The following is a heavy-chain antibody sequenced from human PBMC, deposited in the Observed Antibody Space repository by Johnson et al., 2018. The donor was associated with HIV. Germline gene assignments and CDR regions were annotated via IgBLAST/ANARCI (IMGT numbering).Heavy chain of an antibody. D-gene: IGHD5-12*01. CDR3: AKPNSGYALGLGAFDI. CDR2: ISGSGGST. Sequence: VQLVESGGGLVQPGGSLRLSCAASGFTFSSYAMSWVRQAPGKGLEWVSAISGSGGSTYYADSVKGRFTISRDNSKNTLYLQMTSRRAEDTAVYYCAKPNSGYALGLGAFDIWGQGTMVTVSS. J-gene: IGHJ3*02. V-gene: IGHV3-23*04. CDR1: GFTFSSYA.